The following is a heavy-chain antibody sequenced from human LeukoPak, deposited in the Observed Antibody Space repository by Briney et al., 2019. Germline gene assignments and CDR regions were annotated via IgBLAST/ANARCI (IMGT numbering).Heavy chain of an antibody. Sequence: GGSLRLSCAASGSTFSSYSMNWVRQAPGKGLEWVSSISSSSSYIYYADSVKGRFTISRDNAKNSLYLQMNSLRAEDTAVYYCARGGLYDILTGYPIDYWGQGTLVTVSS. CDR3: ARGGLYDILTGYPIDY. D-gene: IGHD3-9*01. CDR1: GSTFSSYS. V-gene: IGHV3-21*01. CDR2: ISSSSSYI. J-gene: IGHJ4*02.